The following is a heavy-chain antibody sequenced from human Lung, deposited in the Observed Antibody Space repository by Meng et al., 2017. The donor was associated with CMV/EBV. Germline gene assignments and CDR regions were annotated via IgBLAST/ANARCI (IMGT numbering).Heavy chain of an antibody. CDR2: ISGSGGST. CDR1: GLTFSSYA. J-gene: IGHJ5*02. D-gene: IGHD4-11*01. V-gene: IGHV3-23*01. Sequence: GGSLRLXCAASGLTFSSYAMSWVRQAPGKGLEWVSAISGSGGSTYYADSVKGRFTISRDNSKNTLYLKMNSLRAEDTAVYYCAKGVSNYVHPNWFDPWGQGTXVTVSS. CDR3: AKGVSNYVHPNWFDP.